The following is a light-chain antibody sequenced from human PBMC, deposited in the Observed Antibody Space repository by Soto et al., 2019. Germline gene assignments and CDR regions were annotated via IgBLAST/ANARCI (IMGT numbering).Light chain of an antibody. V-gene: IGLV2-11*01. CDR1: SSDVGGYNY. Sequence: QSALTQPRSVSGSPGQSVTISCTGTSSDVGGYNYVSWYQQHPGKAPKLMIYDVSKRPSGVPDRFSGSKSGNTASLTISGLQAEDEADYYCCSYAGSYGPFGGGTKLTVL. J-gene: IGLJ2*01. CDR3: CSYAGSYGP. CDR2: DVS.